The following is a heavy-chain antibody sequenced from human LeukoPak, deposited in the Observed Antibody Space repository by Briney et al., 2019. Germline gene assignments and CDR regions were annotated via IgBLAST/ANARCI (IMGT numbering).Heavy chain of an antibody. CDR3: TRHPMVRGVPYYYYMDV. CDR2: IYYSGST. CDR1: GGSISSSSYY. Sequence: SETLSLTCTVSGGSISSSSYYWGWIRQPPGKGLEWIGSIYYSGSTYYNPSLKSRVTISVDTSKNQFSLKLSSVTAADTAVYYCTRHPMVRGVPYYYYMDVWGKGTTVTVSS. J-gene: IGHJ6*03. V-gene: IGHV4-39*01. D-gene: IGHD3-10*01.